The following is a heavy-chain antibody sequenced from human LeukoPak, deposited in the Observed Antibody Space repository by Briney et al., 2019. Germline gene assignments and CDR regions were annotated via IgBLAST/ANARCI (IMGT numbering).Heavy chain of an antibody. V-gene: IGHV3-23*01. J-gene: IGHJ4*02. CDR1: GFSFSSYA. Sequence: GGSLRLSCVASGFSFSSYAMSWVRQAPGRGLEWVSAISTSGDRTYYADSVKGRFTISRDNSKNTLYLQMNSLRAEDTAVYYCAKDLGGDGYWGQGTLVTVSS. CDR3: AKDLGGDGY. D-gene: IGHD2-21*01. CDR2: ISTSGDRT.